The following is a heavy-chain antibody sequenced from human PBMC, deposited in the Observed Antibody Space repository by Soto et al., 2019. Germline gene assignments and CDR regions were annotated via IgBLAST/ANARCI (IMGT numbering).Heavy chain of an antibody. V-gene: IGHV3-48*03. D-gene: IGHD3-22*01. Sequence: GGSLRLSCAASGFTFSSYEMNWVRQAPGKGLEWVSYISSSGSTIYYADSVKGRFTISRDNAKNSLYLQMNSLRAEDTAVYYCARSYYYDSSGYEFDYWGQGTLVTVSS. J-gene: IGHJ4*02. CDR2: ISSSGSTI. CDR1: GFTFSSYE. CDR3: ARSYYYDSSGYEFDY.